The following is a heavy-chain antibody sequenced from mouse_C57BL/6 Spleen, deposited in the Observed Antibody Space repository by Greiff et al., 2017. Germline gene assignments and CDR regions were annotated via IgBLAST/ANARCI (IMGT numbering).Heavy chain of an antibody. Sequence: EVHVVESGGGLVKPGGSLKLSCAASGFTFSSYAMSWVRQTPEKRLEWVATISDGGSYTYYPDNVKGRFTISRDNAKNNLYLQMSHLKSENTAMYYCARPPRGYFEGWGTGTTVTVSS. CDR2: ISDGGSYT. J-gene: IGHJ1*03. CDR1: GFTFSSYA. CDR3: ARPPRGYFEG. V-gene: IGHV5-4*01.